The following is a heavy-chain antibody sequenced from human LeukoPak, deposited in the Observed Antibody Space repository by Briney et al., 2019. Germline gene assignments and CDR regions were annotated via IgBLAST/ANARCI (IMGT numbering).Heavy chain of an antibody. CDR3: ARRRRFLEWLHTPDYYYYGMDV. D-gene: IGHD3-3*01. CDR1: GGSISSYY. J-gene: IGHJ6*02. V-gene: IGHV4-59*01. CDR2: IYYSGST. Sequence: SETLSLTCTVSGGSISSYYWSWIRQPPGKGLEWIGYIYYSGSTNYNPSLKSRVTISVDTSKNQFSLKLSSVTAADTAVYYCARRRRFLEWLHTPDYYYYGMDVWGQGTTVTVSS.